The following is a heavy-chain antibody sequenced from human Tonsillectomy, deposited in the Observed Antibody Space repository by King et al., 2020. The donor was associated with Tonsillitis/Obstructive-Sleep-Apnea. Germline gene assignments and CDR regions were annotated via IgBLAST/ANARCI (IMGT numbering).Heavy chain of an antibody. V-gene: IGHV3-43*01. Sequence: QLVQSGAVVVQPGGSLSLSCAASGFTFDYYIMHWVRQAPGKGLEWVSLFSWDGGSTYYTDPVKGRFTISRDNSKNSLYLQMNSRRTEDTALYYCATDRSPIVATIIWDYWGQGTLVTVSS. D-gene: IGHD5-12*01. J-gene: IGHJ4*02. CDR2: FSWDGGST. CDR1: GFTFDYYI. CDR3: ATDRSPIVATIIWDY.